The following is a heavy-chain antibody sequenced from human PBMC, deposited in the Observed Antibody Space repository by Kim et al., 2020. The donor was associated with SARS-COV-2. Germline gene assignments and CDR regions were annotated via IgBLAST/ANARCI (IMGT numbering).Heavy chain of an antibody. CDR3: ASPKTTVTKSRGDYYYGMDV. Sequence: ASVKVSCKASGGPFSSYAISWVRQAPGQGLECMGGIIPIFGTANYAQKFQGRVTITADESTSTAYMELSSRRSEDPAVYYFASPKTTVTKSRGDYYYGMDVWGQGTTVTVSS. V-gene: IGHV1-69*13. J-gene: IGHJ6*02. CDR2: IIPIFGTA. CDR1: GGPFSSYA. D-gene: IGHD4-4*01.